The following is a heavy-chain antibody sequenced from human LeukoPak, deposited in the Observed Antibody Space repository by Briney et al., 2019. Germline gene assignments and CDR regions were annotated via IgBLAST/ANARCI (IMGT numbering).Heavy chain of an antibody. D-gene: IGHD3-3*01. V-gene: IGHV3-11*04. CDR3: ARGDDFWSGAFYFDH. Sequence: GGSLRLSCLASGFTLGDHYMNWIRQAPGKGLEWIAYIRNDGSPKKYADSVKGRFTISRDNAQNSLYLQMNSLKAEDTAVYYCARGDDFWSGAFYFDHWGQGALVTVSS. CDR1: GFTLGDHY. CDR2: IRNDGSPK. J-gene: IGHJ4*02.